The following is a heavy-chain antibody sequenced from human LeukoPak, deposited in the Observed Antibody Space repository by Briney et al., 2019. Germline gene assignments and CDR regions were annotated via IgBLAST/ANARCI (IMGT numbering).Heavy chain of an antibody. D-gene: IGHD3-10*01. Sequence: PGGSLRLSCAASGFTFRKYNMNWVRQAPGKGLEWVSTISTNGDSTYYADSVKGRFTISRDNSRNTLSLQMNSLRVEDTAVYYCAVAGSGTFDIWGQGTVVIVSS. J-gene: IGHJ3*02. CDR1: GFTFRKYN. CDR2: ISTNGDST. V-gene: IGHV3-23*01. CDR3: AVAGSGTFDI.